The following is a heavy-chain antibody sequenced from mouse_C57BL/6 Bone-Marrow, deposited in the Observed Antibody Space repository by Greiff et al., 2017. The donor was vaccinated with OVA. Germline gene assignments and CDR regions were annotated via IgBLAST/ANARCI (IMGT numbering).Heavy chain of an antibody. J-gene: IGHJ2*01. V-gene: IGHV3-6*01. CDR3: ATYYSNRFDY. CDR2: ISYDGSN. Sequence: DVKLQESGPGLVKPSQSLSLTCSVTGYSITSGYYWNWIRQFPGNKLEWMGYISYDGSNNYNPSLKNRISITRDTSKNQFFLKLNSVTTEDTATYYCATYYSNRFDYWGQGTTLTVSS. D-gene: IGHD2-5*01. CDR1: GYSITSGYY.